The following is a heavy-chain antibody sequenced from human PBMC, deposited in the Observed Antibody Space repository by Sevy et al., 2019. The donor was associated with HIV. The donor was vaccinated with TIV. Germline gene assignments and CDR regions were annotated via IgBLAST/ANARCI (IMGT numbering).Heavy chain of an antibody. Sequence: GGSLRLSCAASGFNFNEYAMHWVRQAPGKGLEWVSGITWNSDSVVYADSVKGRFTISRDKAKNTLYLQMNSLRPEDTAVYYCAKDLISVAGYYAFDMWGQGTMVTVSS. J-gene: IGHJ3*02. D-gene: IGHD6-19*01. V-gene: IGHV3-9*01. CDR2: ITWNSDSV. CDR1: GFNFNEYA. CDR3: AKDLISVAGYYAFDM.